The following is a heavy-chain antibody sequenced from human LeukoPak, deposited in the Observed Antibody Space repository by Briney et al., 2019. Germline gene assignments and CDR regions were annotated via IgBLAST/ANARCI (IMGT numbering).Heavy chain of an antibody. CDR3: TTDRYYDNSELQFQH. CDR1: GFTLNNAW. D-gene: IGHD3-22*01. Sequence: GGSLRLSCAASGFTLNNAWMSWVRQAPGKGLEWLGRIKRETDGGTIDYAAPVKGRFTISRDDSRNTLYLQTDSLKIEDTAVCYCTTDRYYDNSELQFQHWGQGTLVTVSS. V-gene: IGHV3-15*01. CDR2: IKRETDGGTI. J-gene: IGHJ1*01.